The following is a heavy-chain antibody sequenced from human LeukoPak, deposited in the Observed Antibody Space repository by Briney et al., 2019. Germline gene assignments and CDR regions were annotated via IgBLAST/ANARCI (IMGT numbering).Heavy chain of an antibody. D-gene: IGHD4/OR15-4a*01. CDR3: ARRAGAYSHPYDY. CDR2: IYYSGST. J-gene: IGHJ4*02. Sequence: SETLSLTCTVSGGSLSSSSYYWGWIRQPPGKGLEWIGSIYYSGSTYYNPSLKSRVTLSVDTAKTQFSLKLISVTAAATAVYYCARRAGAYSHPYDYWGQGTLVTVSS. CDR1: GGSLSSSSYY. V-gene: IGHV4-39*07.